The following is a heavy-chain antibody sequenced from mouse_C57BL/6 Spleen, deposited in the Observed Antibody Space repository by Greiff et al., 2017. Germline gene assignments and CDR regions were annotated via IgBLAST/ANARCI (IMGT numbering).Heavy chain of an antibody. V-gene: IGHV2-2*01. CDR1: GFSLTSYG. Sequence: VKLKESGPGLVQPSQSLSITCTVSGFSLTSYGVHWVRQSPGKGLEWLGVIWSGGSTDYNAAFISRLSISKDNSKSQVFFKMNSLQADDTAIYYCARNEGYDGSYFDYWGQGTTLTVSS. CDR3: ARNEGYDGSYFDY. J-gene: IGHJ2*01. D-gene: IGHD2-3*01. CDR2: IWSGGST.